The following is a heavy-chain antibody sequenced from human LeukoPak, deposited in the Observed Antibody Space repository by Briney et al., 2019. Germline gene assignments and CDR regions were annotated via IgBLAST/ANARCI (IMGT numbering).Heavy chain of an antibody. D-gene: IGHD5-18*01. CDR2: ISYDGSNK. CDR3: ARDGDTAMVTGKIFDY. V-gene: IGHV3-30-3*01. CDR1: GFTFSSYA. J-gene: IGHJ4*02. Sequence: PGGSLRLSCAASGFTFSSYAMHWVRQAPGKGLEWVAVISYDGSNKYYADSVKGRFTISRDNSKNTLYLQMNSLRAEDTAVYYCARDGDTAMVTGKIFDYWGLGTLVTVSS.